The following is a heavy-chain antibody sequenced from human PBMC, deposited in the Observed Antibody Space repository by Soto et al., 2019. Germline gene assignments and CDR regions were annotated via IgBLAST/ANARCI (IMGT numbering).Heavy chain of an antibody. CDR1: GGSISSGGYY. D-gene: IGHD6-13*01. J-gene: IGHJ4*02. Sequence: SETLSLTCTVSGGSISSGGYYWSWIRQHPGKGLEWIGYIYYSGSTYYNPSLKSRVTISVDTSKNQFSLKLSPVTAADTAVYYCARDRYIAAADGRIDYWGQGTRVTVSS. V-gene: IGHV4-31*03. CDR3: ARDRYIAAADGRIDY. CDR2: IYYSGST.